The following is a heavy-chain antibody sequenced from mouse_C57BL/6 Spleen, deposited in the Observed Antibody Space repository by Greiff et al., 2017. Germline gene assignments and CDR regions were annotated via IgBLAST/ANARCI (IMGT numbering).Heavy chain of an antibody. D-gene: IGHD2-1*01. CDR2: IRNKANGYTT. V-gene: IGHV7-3*01. Sequence: EVKLVESGGGLVQPGGSLSLSCAASGFTFTDYYMSWVRQPPGKALEWLGFIRNKANGYTTEYSASVKGRFTISRDNSQSILYLQMNALRAEDSATYYCARLDGNYVGYFGVWGTGTTVTVSS. CDR3: ARLDGNYVGYFGV. CDR1: GFTFTDYY. J-gene: IGHJ1*03.